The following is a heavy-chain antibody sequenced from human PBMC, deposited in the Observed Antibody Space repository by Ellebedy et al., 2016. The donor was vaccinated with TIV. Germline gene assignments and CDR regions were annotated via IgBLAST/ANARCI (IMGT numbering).Heavy chain of an antibody. Sequence: GESLKISCAASGFTFSSYWMHWVRQAPGKGLEWVSTISNTGSRTYYADSVEGRFIISRDNSKKTLYLQMSSLRAEDTAVYYCAKGRGGGSDSSAPRYYFDSWGLGTLVTVSS. CDR2: ISNTGSRT. CDR1: GFTFSSYW. CDR3: AKGRGGGSDSSAPRYYFDS. V-gene: IGHV3-23*01. J-gene: IGHJ4*02. D-gene: IGHD6-19*01.